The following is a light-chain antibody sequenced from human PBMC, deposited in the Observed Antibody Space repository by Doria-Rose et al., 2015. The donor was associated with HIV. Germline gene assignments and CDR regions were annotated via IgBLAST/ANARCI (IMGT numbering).Light chain of an antibody. CDR3: HQYGTPWT. J-gene: IGKJ1*01. V-gene: IGKV3-20*01. Sequence: DIVMTQSPGTLSLSPGERATLSCRAGQSFSSTYLAWYQQKPGQAPSLLIYDGSTRATGIPDRFSASGSGTDFTLTINRLEPEDFALYYCHQYGTPWTFGQGTKVEI. CDR2: DGS. CDR1: QSFSSTY.